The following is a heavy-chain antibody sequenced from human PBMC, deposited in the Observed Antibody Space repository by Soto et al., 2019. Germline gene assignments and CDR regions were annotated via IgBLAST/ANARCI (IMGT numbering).Heavy chain of an antibody. CDR2: INPDSGDT. Sequence: ASVKVSCKASGYTFTGYYMHWMRQAPGQGLEWMGWINPDSGDTKHAQKFQGRVTMTRDTSISTAYMELSSLRSDDTAVHYCARAGGPVDYSDYVGTHYFDYWGQGALVTVSS. D-gene: IGHD4-17*01. V-gene: IGHV1-2*02. CDR3: ARAGGPVDYSDYVGTHYFDY. CDR1: GYTFTGYY. J-gene: IGHJ4*02.